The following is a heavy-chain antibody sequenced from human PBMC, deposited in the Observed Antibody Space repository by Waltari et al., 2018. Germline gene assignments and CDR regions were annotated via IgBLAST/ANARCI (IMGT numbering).Heavy chain of an antibody. CDR3: ARDVGYYDSSGYTDAFDI. V-gene: IGHV1-3*01. J-gene: IGHJ3*02. Sequence: QVQLVQSGAEVKKPGASVKVSCKASGYTFTSYAMHWVRQAPGQRLEWMGWINAGNGNTKYSQKFQGRVTSTRDTSASTAYMELSSLRSEDTAVYYCARDVGYYDSSGYTDAFDIWGQGTMVTVSS. CDR2: INAGNGNT. CDR1: GYTFTSYA. D-gene: IGHD3-22*01.